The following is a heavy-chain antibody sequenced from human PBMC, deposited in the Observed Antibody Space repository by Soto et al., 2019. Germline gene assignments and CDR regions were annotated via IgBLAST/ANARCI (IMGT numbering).Heavy chain of an antibody. J-gene: IGHJ6*02. CDR2: IWYDGSNK. CDR1: GFTFSSYG. Sequence: HPGGSLRLSCAASGFTFSSYGMHWVRQAPGKGLEWVAVIWYDGSNKYYADSVKGRFTISRDNSKNTLYLQMNSLRAEDTAVYYCARGLITIFGVVIDYYYYYGMDVWGQGTTVTVSS. V-gene: IGHV3-33*01. D-gene: IGHD3-3*01. CDR3: ARGLITIFGVVIDYYYYYGMDV.